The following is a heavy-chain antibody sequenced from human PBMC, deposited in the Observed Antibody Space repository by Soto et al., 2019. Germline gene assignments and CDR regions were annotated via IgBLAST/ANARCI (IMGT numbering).Heavy chain of an antibody. CDR1: GGSISSGDYY. CDR3: ARLLFGAANWFDP. D-gene: IGHD3-10*01. J-gene: IGHJ5*02. Sequence: SETLSLTCTVSGGSISSGDYYWSWIRQHPGKGLEWIGYIYYSGSTYYNPSLKSRVTISVDTSKNQFSLKLSSVTAADTAVYYCARLLFGAANWFDPWGQGTLVTVSS. V-gene: IGHV4-31*03. CDR2: IYYSGST.